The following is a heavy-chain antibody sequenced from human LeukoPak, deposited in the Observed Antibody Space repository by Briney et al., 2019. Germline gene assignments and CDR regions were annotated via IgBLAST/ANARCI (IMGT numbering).Heavy chain of an antibody. Sequence: SETLSLTCTVSGGSISSYYWSWIRQPPGKGLEWIGYIYYSGSTNYNPSLKSRVTISVDTSKNQFSLKLSSVTAADTAVYYCASLAVAGTVFAFDIWGQGTMVTVSS. CDR3: ASLAVAGTVFAFDI. D-gene: IGHD6-19*01. CDR1: GGSISSYY. CDR2: IYYSGST. V-gene: IGHV4-59*01. J-gene: IGHJ3*02.